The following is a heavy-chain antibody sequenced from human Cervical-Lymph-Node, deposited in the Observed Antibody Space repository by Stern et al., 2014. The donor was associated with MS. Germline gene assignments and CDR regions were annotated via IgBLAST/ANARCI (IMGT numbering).Heavy chain of an antibody. Sequence: VQLVESGPGLVKPSETLSLTCAVSGGSVSTRNYYWGWIRQPPGKGLQWIASIYYSGSTYYNPSPESRVTIPGDTSENQFSLRLNSVTAADTAVYYCARLSFSRGIYWGQGTLVTVSS. CDR2: IYYSGST. J-gene: IGHJ4*02. V-gene: IGHV4-39*01. CDR3: ARLSFSRGIY. CDR1: GGSVSTRNYY. D-gene: IGHD1-1*01.